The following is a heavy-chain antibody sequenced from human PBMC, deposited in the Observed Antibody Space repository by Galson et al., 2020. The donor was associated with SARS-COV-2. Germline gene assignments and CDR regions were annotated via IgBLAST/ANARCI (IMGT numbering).Heavy chain of an antibody. Sequence: GGSLRLSCAASGFRFGSFWMVWVRQVPGEGLEWVANIKEDGSKKNYVDSVKGRFTVSRDNARNSLYLQMNSLRVDDTAMYFCAKEMWGPKYWGQGTLVTVSS. D-gene: IGHD1-26*01. CDR3: AKEMWGPKY. CDR2: IKEDGSKK. J-gene: IGHJ4*02. V-gene: IGHV3-7*01. CDR1: GFRFGSFW.